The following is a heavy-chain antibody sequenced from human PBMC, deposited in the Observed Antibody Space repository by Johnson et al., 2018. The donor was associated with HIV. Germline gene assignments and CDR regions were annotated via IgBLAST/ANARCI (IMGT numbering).Heavy chain of an antibody. V-gene: IGHV3-64*01. CDR2: FSDDGETT. CDR1: GFTFSNCE. Sequence: VQLVESGGGLIQPGKSLRLSCAASGFTFSNCEMHWVRQAPGKGLEYVSGFSDDGETTYYANSVKGRVTISRDNSKATLYLQMGRLRSEDTAVYYCARLFYGDDAFDIWGQGTMVTVSS. D-gene: IGHD4-17*01. CDR3: ARLFYGDDAFDI. J-gene: IGHJ3*02.